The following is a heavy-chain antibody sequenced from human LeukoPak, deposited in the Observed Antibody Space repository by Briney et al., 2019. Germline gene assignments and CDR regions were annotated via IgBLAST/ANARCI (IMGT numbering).Heavy chain of an antibody. D-gene: IGHD5-18*01. CDR3: ARGGGYSYGSFDY. CDR2: INRDGSST. J-gene: IGHJ4*02. Sequence: GGSLRLSCAASGIIFSNYWMHWVRQAPGKGLVWVSRINRDGSSTSYADSVKGRFAISRDNAKNTLYLQMNSLRAEDTAVYYCARGGGYSYGSFDYWGQGTLVTVSS. V-gene: IGHV3-74*01. CDR1: GIIFSNYW.